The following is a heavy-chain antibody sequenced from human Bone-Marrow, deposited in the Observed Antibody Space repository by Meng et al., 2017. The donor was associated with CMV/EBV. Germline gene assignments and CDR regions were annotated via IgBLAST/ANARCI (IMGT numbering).Heavy chain of an antibody. V-gene: IGHV1-2*02. CDR2: INPNSGGT. Sequence: ASVKVSCKAPGDTFTYRYLHWVRQAPGQALEWMGWINPNSGGTNYAQKFQGRVTMTRDTSISTAYMELSRLRSDDTAVYYCARDGLSMDVWGQGTTVTVSS. CDR3: ARDGLSMDV. D-gene: IGHD5-12*01. CDR1: GDTFTYRY. J-gene: IGHJ6*02.